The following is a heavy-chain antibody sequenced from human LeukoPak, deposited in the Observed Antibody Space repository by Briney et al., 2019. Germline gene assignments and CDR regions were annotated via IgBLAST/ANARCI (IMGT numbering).Heavy chain of an antibody. J-gene: IGHJ6*03. CDR2: IYYSGST. Sequence: SETLSLTCTVSGGSISSSSYYWGWIRQPSGKGLEWIGSIYYSGSTYYNPSLKSRVTISVDTSKNQFSLKLSSVTAADTAVYYCARDYWVWAGPTGGNYYYYYYMDVWGKGTTVTISS. D-gene: IGHD3/OR15-3a*01. CDR3: ARDYWVWAGPTGGNYYYYYYMDV. V-gene: IGHV4-39*07. CDR1: GGSISSSSYY.